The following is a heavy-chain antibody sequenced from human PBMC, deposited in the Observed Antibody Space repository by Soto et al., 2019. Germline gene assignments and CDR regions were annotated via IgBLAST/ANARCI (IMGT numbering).Heavy chain of an antibody. CDR2: ISAYDGNT. Sequence: QVQLVQSGAEVKKPGASVKVSCKASGYTFTSYGINWVRQAPGQGLEWLGWISAYDGNTNYAQILQGRVSMTTDTSTNTAYMEVRSLRSDYTAVYYCARGGYYDSSGSRNFYYYGMNVWGQGTTVTVSS. J-gene: IGHJ6*02. D-gene: IGHD3-22*01. CDR1: GYTFTSYG. V-gene: IGHV1-18*01. CDR3: ARGGYYDSSGSRNFYYYGMNV.